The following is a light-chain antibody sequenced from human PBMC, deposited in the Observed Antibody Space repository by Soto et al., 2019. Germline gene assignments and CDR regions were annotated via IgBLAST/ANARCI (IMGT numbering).Light chain of an antibody. CDR1: QSISGL. CDR3: QQTYTIPFT. V-gene: IGKV1-39*01. Sequence: DIQMTQSPSSLSASVGDRVTITCRASQSISGLLNWYQQKPGEAPKLLIYVVSSLQSGVPSRFSGSGSGTDFTLTISNLQPEDSATYFCQQTYTIPFTFGQGTKLAIK. CDR2: VVS. J-gene: IGKJ2*01.